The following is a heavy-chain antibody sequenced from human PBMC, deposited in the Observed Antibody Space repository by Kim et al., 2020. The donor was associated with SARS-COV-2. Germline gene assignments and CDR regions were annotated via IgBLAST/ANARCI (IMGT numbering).Heavy chain of an antibody. CDR2: ISAYNGNT. Sequence: ASVKVSCKASGYTFTSYGISWVRQAPGQGLEWMGWISAYNGNTNYAQKLQGRVTMTTDTSTSTAYMELRSLRSDDTAVYYCAREGDKWELLNYYYGMDVWGQGTTVTVSS. D-gene: IGHD1-26*01. CDR3: AREGDKWELLNYYYGMDV. V-gene: IGHV1-18*04. CDR1: GYTFTSYG. J-gene: IGHJ6*02.